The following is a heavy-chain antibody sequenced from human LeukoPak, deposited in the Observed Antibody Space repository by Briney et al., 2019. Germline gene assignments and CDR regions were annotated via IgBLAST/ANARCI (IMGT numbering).Heavy chain of an antibody. J-gene: IGHJ3*02. CDR1: GGSISNDY. D-gene: IGHD6-13*01. CDR2: IYITGTS. CDR3: AKLAPPGRFDI. V-gene: IGHV4-4*07. Sequence: SETLSLTCTVSGGSISNDYWGWVRQPAGKGLEWIGHIYITGTSNYNPSLQSRVTMSLDTSKNQFSLKLTPVTAADTAVYYCAKLAPPGRFDIWGQGTMVTVSS.